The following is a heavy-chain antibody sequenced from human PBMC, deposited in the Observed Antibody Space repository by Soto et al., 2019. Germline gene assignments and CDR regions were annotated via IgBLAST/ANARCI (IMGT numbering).Heavy chain of an antibody. J-gene: IGHJ6*01. CDR2: IYHSGST. V-gene: IGHV4-4*02. D-gene: IGHD1-26*01. CDR1: GGSISSSNW. Sequence: QVQLQESGPGLVKPSGTLSLTCAVSGGSISSSNWWSWVRQPPGKGLEWIGEIYHSGSTNYNPSLQSRVIISVDKSKNHLSLMLSSVTAADTAVYYCARVSGSDYYGMDVWGQGTTVTVSS. CDR3: ARVSGSDYYGMDV.